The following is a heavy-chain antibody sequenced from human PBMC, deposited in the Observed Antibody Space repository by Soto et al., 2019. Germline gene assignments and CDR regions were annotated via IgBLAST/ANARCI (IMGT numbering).Heavy chain of an antibody. CDR2: ISSSSGHI. Sequence: GGSLRLSCVTSGFNFSTYSMKWVRQAPGRGLEWVSSISSSSGHIYFAGSVKGRFTISRDNAKNSMYLQMDSLRVEDTAVYYCARAGVAAFDQWGRGTLVTVSS. CDR1: GFNFSTYS. J-gene: IGHJ4*02. CDR3: ARAGVAAFDQ. V-gene: IGHV3-21*01. D-gene: IGHD6-13*01.